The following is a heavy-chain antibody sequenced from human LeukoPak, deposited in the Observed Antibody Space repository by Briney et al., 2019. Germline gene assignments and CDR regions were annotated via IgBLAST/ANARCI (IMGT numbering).Heavy chain of an antibody. CDR2: IGTAGDT. Sequence: PGWSLRLSCAASGFTFSSYDMHWVRQATGKGLEGVSAIGTAGDTYYPGSVKGRFTISSKNAKNSLYLQMNSPRAGDTAVYYCARGSDRIIDYWGQGTLVTVSS. CDR3: ARGSDRIIDY. D-gene: IGHD5-24*01. V-gene: IGHV3-13*01. CDR1: GFTFSSYD. J-gene: IGHJ4*02.